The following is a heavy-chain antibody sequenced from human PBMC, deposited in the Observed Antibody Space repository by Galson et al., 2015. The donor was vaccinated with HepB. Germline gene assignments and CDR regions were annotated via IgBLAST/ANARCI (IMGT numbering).Heavy chain of an antibody. CDR3: ARELPLYGSGSYTYGVDV. D-gene: IGHD3-10*01. CDR1: GFTFSSYS. V-gene: IGHV3-48*02. J-gene: IGHJ6*02. Sequence: SLRLSCAASGFTFSSYSMNWVRQAPGKGLEWVSYISSSSSTIYYADSVKGRFTISRDNAKNSLYLQMNSLRDEDTAVYYCARELPLYGSGSYTYGVDVWGQGTTVTVSS. CDR2: ISSSSSTI.